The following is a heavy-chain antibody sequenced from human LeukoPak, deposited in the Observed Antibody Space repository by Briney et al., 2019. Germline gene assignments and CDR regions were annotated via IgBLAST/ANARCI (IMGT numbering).Heavy chain of an antibody. CDR1: GGTFSSYA. Sequence: SVKVSCKASGGTFSSYAISWVRQAPGQGLEWMGGIIPISGTANYAQKFQGRVTITADESTSTAYMELSSLRSEDTAVYYCARGFYGDYRGINLNYFDYWGQGTLVTVSS. D-gene: IGHD4-17*01. V-gene: IGHV1-69*13. CDR3: ARGFYGDYRGINLNYFDY. J-gene: IGHJ4*02. CDR2: IIPISGTA.